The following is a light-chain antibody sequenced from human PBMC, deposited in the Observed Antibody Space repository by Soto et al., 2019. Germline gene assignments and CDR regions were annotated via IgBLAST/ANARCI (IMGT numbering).Light chain of an antibody. CDR3: CSYTSSNTLLL. V-gene: IGLV2-14*01. CDR2: EVS. Sequence: QSVLTQPASVSGSPGQSITISCTGTSSDVGGYKYVSWYQQRPGKAPELIIYEVSNRPSGVSNRSSGSKSANTASLTISGLQAEEEAEYFCCSYTSSNTLLLFGGGNQLT. J-gene: IGLJ3*02. CDR1: SSDVGGYKY.